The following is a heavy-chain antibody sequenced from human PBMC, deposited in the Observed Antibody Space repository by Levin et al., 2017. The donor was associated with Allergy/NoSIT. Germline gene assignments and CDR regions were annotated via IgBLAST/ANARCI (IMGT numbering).Heavy chain of an antibody. CDR3: ARRDSDGSNSFDY. J-gene: IGHJ4*02. CDR2: IFPSDSDT. Sequence: GGSLRLSCQASGYSVTSYWFGWVRQRPGKGLEWMGLIFPSDSDTRVSPSFQGQIIMSVDKSINTAYLQWSSLKASDSGMYYCARRDSDGSNSFDYWGQGTLVTVSS. V-gene: IGHV5-51*01. CDR1: GYSVTSYW. D-gene: IGHD2-21*01.